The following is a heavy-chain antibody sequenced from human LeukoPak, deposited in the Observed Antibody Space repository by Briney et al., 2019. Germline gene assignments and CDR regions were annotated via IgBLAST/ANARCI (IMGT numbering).Heavy chain of an antibody. Sequence: GGSLRLSCAASGFSFDDYAMHWVRQGPGKGLEWVSGISWSSGSIGYADSVKGRFTISRDNAKNSVFLQLNGLRADDTAEYYCAREFYDNSGFSHDYWGQGTLVTVSS. V-gene: IGHV3-9*01. J-gene: IGHJ4*02. D-gene: IGHD3-22*01. CDR1: GFSFDDYA. CDR3: AREFYDNSGFSHDY. CDR2: ISWSSGSI.